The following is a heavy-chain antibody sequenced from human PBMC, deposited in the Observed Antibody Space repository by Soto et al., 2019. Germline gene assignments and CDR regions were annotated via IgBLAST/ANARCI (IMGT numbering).Heavy chain of an antibody. V-gene: IGHV5-51*01. CDR1: GYSFTIYW. CDR3: ARTYYDFWSGYPISYYYYYGMDV. J-gene: IGHJ6*02. D-gene: IGHD3-3*01. Sequence: GESLKISCKGSGYSFTIYWIGWVRQMPGKGLEWMGIIYPGDSDTRYSPSFQGQVTISADKSISTAYLQWSSLKASDTAMYYCARTYYDFWSGYPISYYYYYGMDVWGQGTTVTVSS. CDR2: IYPGDSDT.